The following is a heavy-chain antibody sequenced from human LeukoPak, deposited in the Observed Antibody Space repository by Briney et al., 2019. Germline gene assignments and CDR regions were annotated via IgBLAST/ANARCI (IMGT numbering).Heavy chain of an antibody. CDR3: ARTTEGCSSTSCYQYWFDP. Sequence: SETLSLTCTVSGGSISSYYWSRIRQPPGKGLEWIGYIYYSGSTSYNPSLKSRVTMSVDTSKNQISLKVRSVTAADTAVYYCARTTEGCSSTSCYQYWFDPWGQGTLVTVSS. V-gene: IGHV4-59*01. J-gene: IGHJ5*02. CDR1: GGSISSYY. D-gene: IGHD2-2*01. CDR2: IYYSGST.